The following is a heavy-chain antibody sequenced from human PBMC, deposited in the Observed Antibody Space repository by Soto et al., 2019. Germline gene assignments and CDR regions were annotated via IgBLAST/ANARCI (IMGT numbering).Heavy chain of an antibody. J-gene: IGHJ4*02. CDR3: AVLWFGEPARFDY. CDR1: GFTVSSNY. CDR2: IYSGGST. D-gene: IGHD3-10*01. Sequence: EVQLVESGGSLVQSGGSLRLSYAASGFTVSSNYMSWVRQAPGKGLEWVSVIYSGGSTYYADSVKGRFTISRDNSKNTLYLQMNSLRAEDTAVYYCAVLWFGEPARFDYWGQGTLVTVSS. V-gene: IGHV3-66*01.